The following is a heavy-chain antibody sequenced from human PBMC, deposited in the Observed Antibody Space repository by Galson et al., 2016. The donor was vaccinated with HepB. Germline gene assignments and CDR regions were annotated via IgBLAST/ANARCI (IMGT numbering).Heavy chain of an antibody. CDR2: INWNGGTT. CDR1: GFTFDDYG. Sequence: SLRLSCAASGFTFDDYGMNWARQVPGKGLERVSGINWNGGTTNYVDSVKGRFNISRDNAKNSLYLQMNSLRAGDTALYYCAKSSGYYFVDSFDMWGQGTIVTVSS. D-gene: IGHD3-22*01. V-gene: IGHV3-20*04. J-gene: IGHJ3*02. CDR3: AKSSGYYFVDSFDM.